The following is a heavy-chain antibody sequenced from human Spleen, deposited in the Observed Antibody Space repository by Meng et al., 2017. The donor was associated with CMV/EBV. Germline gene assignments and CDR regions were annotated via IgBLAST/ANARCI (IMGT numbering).Heavy chain of an antibody. J-gene: IGHJ4*02. Sequence: GGSLRLSCAASGFTVSRNYMTWVRQAPGKGPEWVSVFYSGGDRYYADSVKGRFTISRDNSKNTLYLQMNSLRAEDTAVYYCAKDRVYSRTSPFDYWGQGTLVTVSS. CDR2: FYSGGDR. V-gene: IGHV3-53*01. CDR3: AKDRVYSRTSPFDY. D-gene: IGHD4-11*01. CDR1: GFTVSRNY.